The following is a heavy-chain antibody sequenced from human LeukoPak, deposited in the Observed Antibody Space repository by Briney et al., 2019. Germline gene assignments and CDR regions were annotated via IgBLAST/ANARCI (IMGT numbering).Heavy chain of an antibody. CDR3: ARERHYYDSSGYFP. J-gene: IGHJ5*02. D-gene: IGHD3-22*01. V-gene: IGHV7-4-1*02. CDR1: GYTFTSYA. Sequence: ASVKVSCKDSGYTFTSYAMNWVRQAPGQGLEWMGWINTNTGNPTYAQGFTGRFVFSLDTSVSTAYLQISSLKAEDTAVYYCARERHYYDSSGYFPWGQGTLVTVSS. CDR2: INTNTGNP.